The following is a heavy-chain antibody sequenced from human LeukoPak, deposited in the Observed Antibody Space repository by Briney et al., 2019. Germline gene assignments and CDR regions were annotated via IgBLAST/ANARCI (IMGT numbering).Heavy chain of an antibody. D-gene: IGHD5-18*01. V-gene: IGHV1-2*02. CDR3: AADSVDTAMVGI. CDR2: INPNSGGT. Sequence: ASVKVSCKASGYTFTGYYMHWVRQAPGQGLEWMGWINPNSGGTNYAQKFQERVTITRDMSTSTAYMELSSLRSEDTAVYYCAADSVDTAMVGIWGQGTMVTVSS. J-gene: IGHJ3*02. CDR1: GYTFTGYY.